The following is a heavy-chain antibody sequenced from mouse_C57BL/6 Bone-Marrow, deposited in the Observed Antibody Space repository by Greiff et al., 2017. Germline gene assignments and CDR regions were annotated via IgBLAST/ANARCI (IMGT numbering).Heavy chain of an antibody. CDR1: GYTFTDYY. D-gene: IGHD1-1*01. CDR2: INPYNGGT. V-gene: IGHV1-19*01. CDR3: LLGFAY. J-gene: IGHJ3*01. Sequence: EVKVVESGPVLVKPGASVKMSCKASGYTFTDYYMNWVKQSHGKSLEWIGVINPYNGGTSYNQKFKGKATLTVDKSSSTAYMELNSLTSEDSAFYYLLLGFAYWGQGTLVTVSA.